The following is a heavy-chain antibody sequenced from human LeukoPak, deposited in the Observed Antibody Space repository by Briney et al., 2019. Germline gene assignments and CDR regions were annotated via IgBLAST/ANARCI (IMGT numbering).Heavy chain of an antibody. CDR1: GYTFTSYY. CDR2: INPDSGGT. Sequence: ASVKVSCKASGYTFTSYYIHWVRQAPGQGLEWMGWINPDSGGTKSAQKFQGRVTMTRDTSISTAYMELSRLRSDDTAVYYCARDPEGLERYFDYWGQGTLVTVSP. V-gene: IGHV1-2*02. CDR3: ARDPEGLERYFDY. J-gene: IGHJ4*02. D-gene: IGHD1-1*01.